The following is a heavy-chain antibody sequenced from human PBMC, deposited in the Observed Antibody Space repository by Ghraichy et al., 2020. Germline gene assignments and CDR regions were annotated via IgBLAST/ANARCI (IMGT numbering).Heavy chain of an antibody. Sequence: GESLNISCAASGFTFSSYSMNWVRQAPGKGLEWVSYISSSSSTIYYADSVKGRFTISRDNAKNSLYLQMNSLRAEDTAVYYCARGRGVCFICPQVGGMDVWGQGTTVTVSS. CDR2: ISSSSSTI. CDR3: ARGRGVCFICPQVGGMDV. V-gene: IGHV3-48*01. D-gene: IGHD2-8*01. CDR1: GFTFSSYS. J-gene: IGHJ6*02.